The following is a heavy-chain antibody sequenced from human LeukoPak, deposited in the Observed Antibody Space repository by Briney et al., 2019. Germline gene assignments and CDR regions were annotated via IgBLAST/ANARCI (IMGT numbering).Heavy chain of an antibody. D-gene: IGHD6-19*01. V-gene: IGHV4-59*08. CDR1: GVSISSYY. CDR3: ASHGSGWYYFDY. Sequence: SETLSLTCTVSGVSISSYYWSWIRQPPGKGLEWIGYIYSSGSTNYNPSLKSRVTISVDTSKNQFSLKLSSVTAADTAVYYCASHGSGWYYFDYWGQGTLVTVSS. J-gene: IGHJ4*02. CDR2: IYSSGST.